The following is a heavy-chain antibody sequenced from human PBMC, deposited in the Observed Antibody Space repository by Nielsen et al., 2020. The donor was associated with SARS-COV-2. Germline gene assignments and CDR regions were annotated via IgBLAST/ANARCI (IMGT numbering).Heavy chain of an antibody. CDR1: GGTFSSYA. CDR3: ARNGVRGVPNAFDI. D-gene: IGHD3-10*01. CDR2: IIPIFGTA. V-gene: IGHV1-69*06. Sequence: SVKVSCKASGGTFSSYAISWVRQAPGQGLEWMGGIIPIFGTANYAQKFQGRVTITADKSTSTAYMELRSLRSDDTAVYYCARNGVRGVPNAFDIWGQGTMVTVSS. J-gene: IGHJ3*02.